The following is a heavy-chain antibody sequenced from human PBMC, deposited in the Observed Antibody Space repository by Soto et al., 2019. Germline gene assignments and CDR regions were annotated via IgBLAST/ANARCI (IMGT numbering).Heavy chain of an antibody. V-gene: IGHV3-30-3*01. Sequence: QVHLVESGGGVVQPGRSLRLSCAASGFTFSNYAMHWVRQAPGKGLEWVAVTSFDGNNKSYTGSLQGRFTISRHNSKTARYLQMASLTIAATAVYYCVREPVNDLVSRFHSWGPGTLVTVSS. D-gene: IGHD3-9*01. CDR3: VREPVNDLVSRFHS. CDR1: GFTFSNYA. CDR2: TSFDGNNK. J-gene: IGHJ5*01.